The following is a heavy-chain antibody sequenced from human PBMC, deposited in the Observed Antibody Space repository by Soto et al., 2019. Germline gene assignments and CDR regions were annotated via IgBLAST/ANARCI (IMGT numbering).Heavy chain of an antibody. J-gene: IGHJ4*02. CDR2: IYYSGST. CDR3: ARGPFFGDYDF. V-gene: IGHV4-59*01. D-gene: IGHD4-17*01. CDR1: GGSISNYY. Sequence: QVQLQESGPGLVKPSETLSLTCTVSGGSISNYYWSWIRQPPGKGLEWIGYIYYSGSTNYNPSLSSXXTXRXXTSKNQFSLKLSSVTAADPAVYYCARGPFFGDYDFWGQGALVTVSS.